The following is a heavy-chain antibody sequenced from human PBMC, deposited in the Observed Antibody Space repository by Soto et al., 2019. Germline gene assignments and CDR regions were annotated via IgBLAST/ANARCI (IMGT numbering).Heavy chain of an antibody. CDR3: AKGGWLDDY. CDR2: ISASGGDT. CDR1: GFTFSTYV. D-gene: IGHD6-19*01. V-gene: IGHV3-23*01. J-gene: IGHJ4*02. Sequence: EVQLLESGGGLVQPGGSLRLSCAASGFTFSTYVMTWVRQAPGKGLEWVSAISASGGDTYYADSVKGRSTISRDNSKNSVYLQMNSLRVEDTAIYCCAKGGWLDDYGAKGTLVTVSA.